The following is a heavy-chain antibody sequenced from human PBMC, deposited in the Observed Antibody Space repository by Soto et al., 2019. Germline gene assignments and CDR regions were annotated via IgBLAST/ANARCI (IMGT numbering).Heavy chain of an antibody. CDR1: RGTHRISPCH. J-gene: IGHJ3*02. V-gene: IGHV4-39*01. D-gene: IGHD1-26*01. Sequence: SQTLSLTCTVSRGTHRISPCHTCWIRHPPGKGLEWIASIKYCGTTFYNPVLKSRVTLSVDTSKNQFALKLSSVTAADTAVYYCARHGITGSYYDAFGIWGQGPMVS. CDR2: IKYCGTT. CDR3: ARHGITGSYYDAFGI.